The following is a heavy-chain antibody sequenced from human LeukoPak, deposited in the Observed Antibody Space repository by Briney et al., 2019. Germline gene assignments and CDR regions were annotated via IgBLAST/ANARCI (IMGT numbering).Heavy chain of an antibody. CDR2: IYHNGIT. CDR1: GYSVSSGFF. Sequence: SETLSLTCAVSGYSVSSGFFWGWIRQPPGKGLEWIATIYHNGITHYNPSLKSRVTISVDTSKNQFSLKMSSVTAADTAVYCCTRGVALSDHGTIDSWGQGTLATVSS. D-gene: IGHD1/OR15-1a*01. V-gene: IGHV4-38-2*01. J-gene: IGHJ4*02. CDR3: TRGVALSDHGTIDS.